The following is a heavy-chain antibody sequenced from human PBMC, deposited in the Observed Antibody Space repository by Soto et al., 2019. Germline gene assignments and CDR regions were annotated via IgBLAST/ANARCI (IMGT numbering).Heavy chain of an antibody. CDR1: GFTFSSYG. J-gene: IGHJ3*02. CDR3: ARGLYCSGGSCYTDRSGFDAFDI. Sequence: HPGGSLRLSGAASGFTFSSYGMQWVRQAPGKGLEWVAVIWYDGSNKYYADSVKGRFTISRDNSKNTLYLQMNSLRAEDTAVYYCARGLYCSGGSCYTDRSGFDAFDIWGQGTMVTVSS. V-gene: IGHV3-33*01. D-gene: IGHD2-15*01. CDR2: IWYDGSNK.